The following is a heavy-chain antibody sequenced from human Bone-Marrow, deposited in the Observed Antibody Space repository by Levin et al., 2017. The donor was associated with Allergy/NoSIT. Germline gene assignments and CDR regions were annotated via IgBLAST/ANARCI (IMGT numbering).Heavy chain of an antibody. J-gene: IGHJ1*01. CDR3: VSEQNWDEAC. D-gene: IGHD1-1*01. CDR1: GITFRNHA. CDR2: IEGSGGNP. V-gene: IGHV3-23*01. Sequence: GESLKISCVASGITFRNHAMTWARQAPGKGLEWVSDIEGSGGNPHYADSVKGRFTISRDNSKNTLYLQMNSLRVEDTAVYFCVSEQNWDEACWGQGTLVTVSS.